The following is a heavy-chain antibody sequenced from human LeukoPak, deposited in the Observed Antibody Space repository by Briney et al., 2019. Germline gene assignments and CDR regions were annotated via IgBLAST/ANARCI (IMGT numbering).Heavy chain of an antibody. CDR1: GFTFSSYA. CDR2: ISYDGSNK. D-gene: IGHD6-19*01. CDR3: ARDIAVAGSRRFDY. Sequence: GGSLRLYCAASGFTFSSYAMHWVRQAPGKGLEWVAVISYDGSNKYYADSVKGRFTISRDNSKNTLYLQMNSLRAEDTAVYYCARDIAVAGSRRFDYWGQGTLVTVSS. V-gene: IGHV3-30-3*01. J-gene: IGHJ4*02.